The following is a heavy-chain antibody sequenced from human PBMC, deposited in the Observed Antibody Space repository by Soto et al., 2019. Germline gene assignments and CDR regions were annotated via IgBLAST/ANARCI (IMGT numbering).Heavy chain of an antibody. CDR2: IYYSGNT. D-gene: IGHD3-10*01. Sequence: SETLSLTCTVSGDSISSGDYYWSWIRQPPGKGLEWIGYIYYSGNTNYNPSLKSRVTISIATSKNQFSLRLSSVTAEDTAVYYCARGRIYYGLFDYWGQGSQVTVSS. J-gene: IGHJ4*02. V-gene: IGHV4-30-4*02. CDR3: ARGRIYYGLFDY. CDR1: GDSISSGDYY.